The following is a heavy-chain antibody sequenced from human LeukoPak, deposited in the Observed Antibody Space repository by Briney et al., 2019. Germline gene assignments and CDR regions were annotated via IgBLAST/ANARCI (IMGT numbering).Heavy chain of an antibody. J-gene: IGHJ4*02. D-gene: IGHD4-17*01. CDR2: INPNSGGT. CDR1: GGTFSSYA. Sequence: ASVKVSCKASGGTFSSYAISWVRQAPGQGLEWMGWINPNSGGTNYAQKFQGGVTMTRDTSISTAYMELSRLRSDDTAVYYCARVFENYGYGDSEFAYWGQGTLVTVSS. CDR3: ARVFENYGYGDSEFAY. V-gene: IGHV1-2*02.